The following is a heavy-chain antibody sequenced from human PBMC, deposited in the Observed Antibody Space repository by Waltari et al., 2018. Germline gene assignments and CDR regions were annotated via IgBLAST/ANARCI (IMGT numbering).Heavy chain of an antibody. J-gene: IGHJ4*02. CDR3: AKVGSYDSSGYFDY. CDR1: GFTFDDYT. D-gene: IGHD3-22*01. V-gene: IGHV3-43*01. CDR2: ISWDGGST. Sequence: EVQLVESGGVVVQPGGSLRLSCAASGFTFDDYTLHWVRQPPGKGLEWVSLISWDGGSTYYADSVKGRFTISRDNSKNSLYLQMNSLRTEDTALYYCAKVGSYDSSGYFDYWGQGTLVTVSS.